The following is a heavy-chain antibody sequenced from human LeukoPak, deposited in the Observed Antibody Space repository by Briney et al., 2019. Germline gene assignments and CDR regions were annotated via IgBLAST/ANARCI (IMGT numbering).Heavy chain of an antibody. V-gene: IGHV3-23*01. Sequence: GGSLRLSCAASGFTFSSYAMSWVRQAPGKGLEWVSAISGSGGSTYYADSVKGRFTISRDNSKNTLYPQMNSLRAEDTAVYYCARRFLEWFDAFDIWGQGTMVTVSS. CDR2: ISGSGGST. D-gene: IGHD3-3*01. J-gene: IGHJ3*02. CDR1: GFTFSSYA. CDR3: ARRFLEWFDAFDI.